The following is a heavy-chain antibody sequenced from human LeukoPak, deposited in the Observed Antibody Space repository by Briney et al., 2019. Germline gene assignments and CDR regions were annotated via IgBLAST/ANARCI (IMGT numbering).Heavy chain of an antibody. V-gene: IGHV3-7*01. CDR2: IKLDVSET. D-gene: IGHD3-10*01. CDR1: GFAFSSYW. Sequence: GGSLRLSCAASGFAFSSYWMTWVRQAPGKGLEWVANIKLDVSETYYVDSVRGRFTISRDNTKNSLYLQMDSLRAEDTAVYYCARKGNAFDFWGQGTMVTVSP. J-gene: IGHJ3*01. CDR3: ARKGNAFDF.